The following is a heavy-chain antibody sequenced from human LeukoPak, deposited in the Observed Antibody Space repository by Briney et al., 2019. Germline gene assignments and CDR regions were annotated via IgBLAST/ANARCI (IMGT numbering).Heavy chain of an antibody. D-gene: IGHD5-18*01. CDR1: GFTFSSYG. Sequence: GGPLRLPCAASGFTFSSYGMHWVRQAPGKGLEWVAFIRYDGSNKYYADSVKGRFTISRDNSKNTLYLQMNSLRAEDTAVYYCAKDGVLKVDTAILWGQGTLVTVSS. V-gene: IGHV3-30*02. CDR2: IRYDGSNK. CDR3: AKDGVLKVDTAIL. J-gene: IGHJ4*02.